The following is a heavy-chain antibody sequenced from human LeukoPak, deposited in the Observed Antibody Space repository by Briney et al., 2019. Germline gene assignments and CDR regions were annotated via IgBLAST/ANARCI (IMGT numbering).Heavy chain of an antibody. CDR1: GGSISSYY. J-gene: IGHJ4*02. CDR2: IYYSGST. V-gene: IGHV4-59*01. D-gene: IGHD6-13*01. Sequence: SETLSLTCTVSGGSISSYYWSWIRQPPGKGLEGIGYIYYSGSTNYNPSLKSRVTISVDTSKNQFPLKLSSVTAADTAVYSCARSSSSWYSASIDYWGQGTLVTVSS. CDR3: ARSSSSWYSASIDY.